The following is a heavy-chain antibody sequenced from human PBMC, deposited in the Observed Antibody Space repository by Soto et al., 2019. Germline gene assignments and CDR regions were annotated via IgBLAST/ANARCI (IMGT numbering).Heavy chain of an antibody. CDR3: ARDRSGSPDY. CDR1: GGSVSSGDYY. D-gene: IGHD1-26*01. V-gene: IGHV4-30-4*01. J-gene: IGHJ4*02. Sequence: QVQLQESGPGLVKPSQTLSLTCTVSGGSVSSGDYYWRWIRQPPGKGLEWIGYIYYSGSTYYNPSLTSRVTISVDTSKNQFSLKLSSVTAADTAVYYCARDRSGSPDYWGQGTLVTVSS. CDR2: IYYSGST.